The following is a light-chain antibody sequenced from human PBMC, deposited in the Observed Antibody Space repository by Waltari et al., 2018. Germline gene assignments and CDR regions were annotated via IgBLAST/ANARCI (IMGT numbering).Light chain of an antibody. CDR2: SIS. CDR1: TGPVPSGYY. CDR3: LLYYGDAQLGV. V-gene: IGLV7-43*01. J-gene: IGLJ3*02. Sequence: QTVVTQEPSLTVSPGGTVTLTCASSTGPVPSGYYPNWFQQKPGQAPRSLIYSISKKHSWTPARFSGSLLGGKAALTLSGAQPEDEAEYYCLLYYGDAQLGVFGGGTKLTVL.